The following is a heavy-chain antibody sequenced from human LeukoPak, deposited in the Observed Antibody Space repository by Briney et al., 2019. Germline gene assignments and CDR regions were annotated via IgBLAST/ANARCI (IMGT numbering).Heavy chain of an antibody. CDR1: GFTFSTSW. CDR3: ARSDWFDP. V-gene: IGHV3-74*01. CDR2: INGGGTTT. Sequence: GGSLRLSCAASGFTFSTSWMNWVRQPPAKGLVWVSRINGGGTTTTYADSVKGRFTISRDNAKNTLYLQMNSLRAEDTAVYYCARSDWFDPWGQGTLVTVSS. J-gene: IGHJ5*02.